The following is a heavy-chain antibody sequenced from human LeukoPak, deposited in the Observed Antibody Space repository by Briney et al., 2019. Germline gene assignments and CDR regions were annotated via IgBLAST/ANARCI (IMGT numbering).Heavy chain of an antibody. CDR1: GGSLRSSSYY. CDR2: VSDGGGNT. CDR3: AKEGDNSGYPRGRLDY. Sequence: ETLSLTCTVSGGSLRSSSYYWGWIRQPPGKGLEWVSAVSDGGGNTYYADSVKGRFTISRDSSKNTVYLQMNSLRAEDTAVYFCAKEGDNSGYPRGRLDYWGQGALVTVSS. J-gene: IGHJ4*02. D-gene: IGHD3-22*01. V-gene: IGHV3-23*01.